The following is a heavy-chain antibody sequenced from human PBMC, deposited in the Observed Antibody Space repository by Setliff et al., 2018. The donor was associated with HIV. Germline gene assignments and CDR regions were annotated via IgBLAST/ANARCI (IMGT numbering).Heavy chain of an antibody. CDR2: ISPNFGHT. D-gene: IGHD6-19*01. CDR1: GNTFTNFG. Sequence: ASVKVSCKTSGNTFTNFGISWVRQAPGHGLEWMGWISPNFGHTNYAQNFHGRITLTVDTSTSRAYMELRSLRSDDTAVYFCARLGSGWSDSYYYAMDVWGQGTTVTVSS. V-gene: IGHV1-18*01. CDR3: ARLGSGWSDSYYYAMDV. J-gene: IGHJ6*02.